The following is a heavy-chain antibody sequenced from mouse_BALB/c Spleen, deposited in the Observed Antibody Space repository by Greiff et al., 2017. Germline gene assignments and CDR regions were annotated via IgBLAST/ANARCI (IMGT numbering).Heavy chain of an antibody. J-gene: IGHJ3*01. CDR3: AGRDDRPWFAY. Sequence: EVKLQESGGDLVKPGGSLKLSCAASGFTFSSYGMSWVRQTPDKRLEWVATISSGGSYTYYPDSVKGRFTISRDNAKNTLYLQMSSLKSEDTAMYYCAGRDDRPWFAYGGKGTLVAVSA. V-gene: IGHV5-6*02. CDR2: ISSGGSYT. CDR1: GFTFSSYG.